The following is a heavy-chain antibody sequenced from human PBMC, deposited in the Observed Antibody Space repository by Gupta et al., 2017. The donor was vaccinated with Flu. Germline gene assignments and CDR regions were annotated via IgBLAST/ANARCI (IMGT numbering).Heavy chain of an antibody. Sequence: FSNAWMSWVRQAPGKGLEWVGRIKSKTDDGTTEYAAPVKGRFTISRDDSKNTLYLQMNSLKTEDTAVYYCTTYSSGWYVGSWGQGTLVTVSS. CDR2: IKSKTDDGTT. V-gene: IGHV3-15*01. CDR1: FSNAW. D-gene: IGHD6-19*01. J-gene: IGHJ5*02. CDR3: TTYSSGWYVGS.